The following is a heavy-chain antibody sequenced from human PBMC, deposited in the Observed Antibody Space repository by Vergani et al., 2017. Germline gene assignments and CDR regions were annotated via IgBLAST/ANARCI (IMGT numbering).Heavy chain of an antibody. D-gene: IGHD3-22*01. CDR1: GFTFDDYA. Sequence: EVQLVESGGGLVQPGRSLRLSCAASGFTFDDYAMHWVRQAPGKGLEWVSGISWNSGSIGYADSVKGRFTISRDSAKNSLYRQMNSLRAEDTALYYCAKASYYDSSGYSSWFDPWGQGTLVTVSS. CDR2: ISWNSGSI. V-gene: IGHV3-9*01. J-gene: IGHJ5*02. CDR3: AKASYYDSSGYSSWFDP.